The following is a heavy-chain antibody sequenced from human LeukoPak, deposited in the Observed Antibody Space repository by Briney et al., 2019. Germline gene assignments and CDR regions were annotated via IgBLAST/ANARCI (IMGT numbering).Heavy chain of an antibody. D-gene: IGHD5-18*01. CDR2: IYHSGST. V-gene: IGHV4-39*07. CDR3: ASHPGYSYQKYYFDY. CDR1: GGSISSGGYY. J-gene: IGHJ4*02. Sequence: PSETLSLTCTVSGGSISSGGYYWSWIRQPPGKGLEWIGEIYHSGSTNYNPSLKSRVTISVDKSKNQFSLKLSSVTAADTAVYYCASHPGYSYQKYYFDYWGQGTLVTVSS.